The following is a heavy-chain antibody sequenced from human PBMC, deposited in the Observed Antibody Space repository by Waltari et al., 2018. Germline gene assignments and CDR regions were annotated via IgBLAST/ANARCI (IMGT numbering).Heavy chain of an antibody. Sequence: QVQLQQWGAGLLKPSETLSLTCDVSGWPLSGYHWTWIRQPPGKGLEWIGEINDSGRTTYNPSLESRVTVSIDTANNQFSLRVRSVTAADTAVYYCARVFGYYYYYMDVWGKGTTVTISS. CDR1: GWPLSGYH. J-gene: IGHJ6*03. CDR3: ARVFGYYYYYMDV. V-gene: IGHV4-34*02. CDR2: INDSGRT. D-gene: IGHD3-3*01.